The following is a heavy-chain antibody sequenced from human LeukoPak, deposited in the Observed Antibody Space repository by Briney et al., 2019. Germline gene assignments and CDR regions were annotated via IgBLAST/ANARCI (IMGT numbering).Heavy chain of an antibody. CDR2: ISVYDGDT. J-gene: IGHJ3*02. V-gene: IGHV1-18*01. D-gene: IGHD3-22*01. CDR3: ARYKPQTYYYDSSGPGGAFDI. CDR1: GYTFTSYG. Sequence: ASLKVSCKASGYTFTSYGISWVRQAPGQGLEWMGWISVYDGDTNYAQKLQGRVTMTTDTSTSTAYMELRSLRSDDTAVYYCARYKPQTYYYDSSGPGGAFDIWGQGTMVTVSS.